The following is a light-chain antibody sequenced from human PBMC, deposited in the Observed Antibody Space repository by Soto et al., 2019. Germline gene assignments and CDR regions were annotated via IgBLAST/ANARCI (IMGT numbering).Light chain of an antibody. CDR2: DAS. V-gene: IGKV1-5*01. CDR1: QSISSW. J-gene: IGKJ4*01. Sequence: DIQMTQSPSTLSAPVGDRVTITCRASQSISSWLAGYQQKPGKAPKLLIYDASSWERGVPSRCSGSGSYTEFTLGINNLQPDDLATDHGQQYNRYSLAFGGWTKVEIK. CDR3: QQYNRYSLA.